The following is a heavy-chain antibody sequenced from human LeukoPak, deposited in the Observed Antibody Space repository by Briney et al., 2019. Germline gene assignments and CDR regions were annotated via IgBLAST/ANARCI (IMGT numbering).Heavy chain of an antibody. CDR1: GGSISSHY. D-gene: IGHD3-10*01. Sequence: SETLSLTCTVSGGSISSHYWSWIRQPPGKGLEWIGYIYYSGSTNYNPSLKSRVTISVDTSKNPFSLKLSSVTAADTSVYYCARVSGKLDFDYWGQGTLVTVSS. CDR3: ARVSGKLDFDY. CDR2: IYYSGST. V-gene: IGHV4-59*11. J-gene: IGHJ4*02.